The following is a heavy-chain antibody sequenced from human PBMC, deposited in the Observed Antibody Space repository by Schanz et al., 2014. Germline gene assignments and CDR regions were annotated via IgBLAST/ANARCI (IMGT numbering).Heavy chain of an antibody. V-gene: IGHV3-48*01. CDR2: ISGSSRTI. CDR1: GFTFSSYS. J-gene: IGHJ4*02. CDR3: ARGGRGSHYRLDY. D-gene: IGHD1-26*01. Sequence: EVQLLESGGGLVQPGGSLRLSCAASGFTFSSYSMNWVRQAPGKGLEWVSYISGSSRTINYADSMKGRFTVSRDNAENALYLQMNSLRAEDTDHDSCARGGRGSHYRLDYWGQGTLVIGSS.